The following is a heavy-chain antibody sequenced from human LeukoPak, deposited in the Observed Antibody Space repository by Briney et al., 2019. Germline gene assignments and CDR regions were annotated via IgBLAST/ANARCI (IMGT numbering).Heavy chain of an antibody. CDR2: IKQDGSEK. CDR3: ARLLTYYYDSSGYDY. Sequence: PGGSLRLSCAASGFTFSSYWMSWVRQAPGKGLGWVANIKQDGSEKYYVDSVKGRFTISRDNAKNSLYLQMNSLRAEDTAVYYCARLLTYYYDSSGYDYWGQGTLVTVSS. J-gene: IGHJ4*02. V-gene: IGHV3-7*01. D-gene: IGHD3-22*01. CDR1: GFTFSSYW.